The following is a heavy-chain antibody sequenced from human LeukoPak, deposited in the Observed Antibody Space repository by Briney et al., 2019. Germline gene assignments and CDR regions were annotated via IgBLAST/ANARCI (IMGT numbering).Heavy chain of an antibody. CDR3: ARATDYYDSSGHWDFDY. D-gene: IGHD3-22*01. CDR2: IIPIFGTA. V-gene: IGHV1-69*13. Sequence: ASVKVSCKASGYTFTSYAISWVRQAPGQGLEWMGGIIPIFGTANYAQKFQGRVTITADESTSTAYMELSSLRSEDTAVYYCARATDYYDSSGHWDFDYWGQGTLVTVSS. CDR1: GYTFTSYA. J-gene: IGHJ4*02.